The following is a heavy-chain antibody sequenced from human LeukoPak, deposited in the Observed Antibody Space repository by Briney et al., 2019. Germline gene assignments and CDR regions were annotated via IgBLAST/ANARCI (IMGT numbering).Heavy chain of an antibody. D-gene: IGHD1-26*01. J-gene: IGHJ4*02. CDR2: INSDGSST. Sequence: GGSLRLSCAASGFTFSSTWMHWVRQVPGKGLVWVSRINSDGSSTIYADSVKGRFTISRDNTKNTLYLQMNSLRADDTAVYYCARLVWSGSYYFDYWGQGTLVTVSS. V-gene: IGHV3-74*01. CDR1: GFTFSSTW. CDR3: ARLVWSGSYYFDY.